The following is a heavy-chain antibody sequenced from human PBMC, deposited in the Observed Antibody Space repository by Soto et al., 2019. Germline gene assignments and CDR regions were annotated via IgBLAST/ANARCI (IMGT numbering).Heavy chain of an antibody. Sequence: ASETLSLTCTVSGGSISSYYWSWIRQPPGKGLEWIGYIYYSGSTNYNPSLKSRVTISVDTSKNQFSLKLSSVTAADTAVYYCARGHYGSGSYYWDYYYYYMDVWGKGTTVTVSS. D-gene: IGHD3-10*01. J-gene: IGHJ6*03. CDR1: GGSISSYY. CDR3: ARGHYGSGSYYWDYYYYYMDV. CDR2: IYYSGST. V-gene: IGHV4-59*01.